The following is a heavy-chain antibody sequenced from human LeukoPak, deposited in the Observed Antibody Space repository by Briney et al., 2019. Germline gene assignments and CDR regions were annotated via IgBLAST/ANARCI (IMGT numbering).Heavy chain of an antibody. J-gene: IGHJ4*02. CDR2: ISSSSSYI. Sequence: PGGSLRLSCAASGFTFSSYSMNWVRQAPGKGLEWVSSISSSSSYIYYADSVKGRFTISRDNAKNSLYLQMNSLRAEDTAVYYCARAGDYGDSARADYWGQGTLATVSS. V-gene: IGHV3-21*01. CDR3: ARAGDYGDSARADY. CDR1: GFTFSSYS. D-gene: IGHD4-17*01.